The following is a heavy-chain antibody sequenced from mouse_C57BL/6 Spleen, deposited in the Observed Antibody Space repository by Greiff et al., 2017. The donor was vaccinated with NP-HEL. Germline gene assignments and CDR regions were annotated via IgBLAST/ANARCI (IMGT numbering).Heavy chain of an antibody. Sequence: EVMLVESGGGLVKPGGSLKLSCAASGFTFSSYAMSWVRQTPEKRLEWVATISDGGSYTYYPDNVKGRFTISRDNAKNNLYLQMSHLKSEDTAMYYCARDAYTTVVPYWYFDVWGTGTTVTVSS. CDR1: GFTFSSYA. V-gene: IGHV5-4*01. CDR3: ARDAYTTVVPYWYFDV. D-gene: IGHD1-1*01. CDR2: ISDGGSYT. J-gene: IGHJ1*03.